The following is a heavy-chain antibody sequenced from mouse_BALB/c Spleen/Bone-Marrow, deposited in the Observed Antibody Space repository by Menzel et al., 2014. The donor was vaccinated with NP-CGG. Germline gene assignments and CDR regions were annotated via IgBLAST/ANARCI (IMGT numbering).Heavy chain of an antibody. Sequence: VKLQESGAELVRPGTSVKVSSKASGYASTNYLIEWVKQRPGQGLEWIGVINPGSGGTNYNEKFKGKATLTADKSSSTAYMQLSSLTSDDSAVYFCARGDYRYDGFAYWGQGTLVTVSA. D-gene: IGHD2-14*01. V-gene: IGHV1-54*01. CDR1: GYASTNYL. CDR3: ARGDYRYDGFAY. CDR2: INPGSGGT. J-gene: IGHJ3*01.